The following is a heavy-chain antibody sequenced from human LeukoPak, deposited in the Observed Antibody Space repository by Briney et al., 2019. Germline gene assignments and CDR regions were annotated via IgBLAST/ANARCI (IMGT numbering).Heavy chain of an antibody. CDR3: ARRDSSGWYYFDH. CDR2: IKRDGSES. V-gene: IGHV3-7*01. D-gene: IGHD6-19*01. J-gene: IGHJ4*02. CDR1: GFTFSSYW. Sequence: GGSLRLSCAASGFTFSSYWMTWVRQAPGKGLEWVANIKRDGSESYYMDSAKGRFTVPRDNAKNSLYLQMNSLRAEDSALYFCARRDSSGWYYFDHWGPGTLVTVSS.